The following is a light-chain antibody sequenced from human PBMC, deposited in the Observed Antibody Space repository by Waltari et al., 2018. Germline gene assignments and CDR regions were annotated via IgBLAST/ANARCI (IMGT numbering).Light chain of an antibody. CDR2: WAS. J-gene: IGKJ1*01. CDR1: QSVLYSSNNKNH. CDR3: QQYYTIPWT. V-gene: IGKV4-1*01. Sequence: DIVMTQSPDSLAVSLGERATINCKSSQSVLYSSNNKNHLAWYQQKPGQPPKLLIYWASTRESGVPDRFSGSESGTDFTLTITSLQAEDVAVYYCQQYYTIPWTLGHGTKVEVK.